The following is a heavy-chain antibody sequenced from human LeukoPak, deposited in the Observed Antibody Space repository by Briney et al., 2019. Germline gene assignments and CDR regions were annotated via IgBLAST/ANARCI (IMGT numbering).Heavy chain of an antibody. CDR3: ARDRTEMATIYFDY. CDR2: IIPIFGTA. D-gene: IGHD5-24*01. Sequence: SVKVSFKASGGTFSSYAISWVRQAPGQGLEWMGGIIPIFGTANYAQKFQGRVTITADESTSTAYMELSSLRSEDTAVYYCARDRTEMATIYFDYWGQGTLVTVSS. V-gene: IGHV1-69*13. J-gene: IGHJ4*02. CDR1: GGTFSSYA.